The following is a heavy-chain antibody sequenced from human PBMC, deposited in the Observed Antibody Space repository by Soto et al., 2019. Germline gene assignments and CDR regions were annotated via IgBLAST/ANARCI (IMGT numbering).Heavy chain of an antibody. CDR2: INPKSAVT. D-gene: IGHD3-22*01. CDR3: VRDLDYFDSRTFYLGVTFDI. J-gene: IGHJ3*02. Sequence: ASVNVSCKSAGSTFTDDYSHWVRQEPGQGLQWMGWINPKSAVTNYARSFQGRVTLTADSSTSTAYMELSSLRSDDTAVFFCVRDLDYFDSRTFYLGVTFDIWGQGTMVTVSS. V-gene: IGHV1-2*02. CDR1: GSTFTDDY.